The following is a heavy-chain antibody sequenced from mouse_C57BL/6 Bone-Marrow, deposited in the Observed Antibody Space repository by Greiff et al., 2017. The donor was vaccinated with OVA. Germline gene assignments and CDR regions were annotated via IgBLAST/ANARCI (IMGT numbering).Heavy chain of an antibody. CDR2: INPNNGGT. CDR3: ARRRFTAAYYAMDY. J-gene: IGHJ4*01. D-gene: IGHD1-2*01. Sequence: VQLQQSGPELVKPGASVKMSCKASGYTFTDYNMHWVKQSPGKSLEWIGYINPNNGGTSYNQKFKGKATLTVNKSSSTAYLKLRSLTSEDSAVYYCARRRFTAAYYAMDYWGQGTSVTVSA. CDR1: GYTFTDYN. V-gene: IGHV1-22*01.